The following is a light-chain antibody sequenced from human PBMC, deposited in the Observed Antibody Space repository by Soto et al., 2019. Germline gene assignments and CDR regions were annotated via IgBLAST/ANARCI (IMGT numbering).Light chain of an antibody. V-gene: IGKV1-5*03. Sequence: DIQMTQPPSTLSASVGDRVTITCRASQSISSWLAGYQQKPGKAPKLLIYKASSLESGVPSRFSGSGSGTEFTLTISILQPDDFATYYCQQYNSYSPWTFGQGTKVEIK. CDR3: QQYNSYSPWT. CDR1: QSISSW. CDR2: KAS. J-gene: IGKJ1*01.